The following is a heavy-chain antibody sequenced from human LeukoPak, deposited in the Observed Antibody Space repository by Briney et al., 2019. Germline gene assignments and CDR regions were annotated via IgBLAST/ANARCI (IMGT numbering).Heavy chain of an antibody. J-gene: IGHJ4*02. D-gene: IGHD5-18*01. Sequence: GGSLRLSSAASGFTFSSYGMHWVRQAPGKGLEWVAFIRYDGSNKYYADSVKGRFTISRDNSKNTLYLQMNSLRAEDTAVYYCAKGYSYGSYYFDYWGQGTLVTVSS. V-gene: IGHV3-30*02. CDR2: IRYDGSNK. CDR1: GFTFSSYG. CDR3: AKGYSYGSYYFDY.